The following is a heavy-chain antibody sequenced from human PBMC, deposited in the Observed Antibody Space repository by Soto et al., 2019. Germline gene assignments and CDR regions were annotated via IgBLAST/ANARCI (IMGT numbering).Heavy chain of an antibody. Sequence: SVKVSCKASGGTFNSYTINWVRQAPGRGLEWVGQVVPTYDSVNYAENFQGRVTITADKSTKTAYMELTSLRSEDTALYFCASWRSYSGSYCFDYWGQGTLVTVSS. CDR2: VVPTYDSV. CDR1: GGTFNSYT. D-gene: IGHD1-26*01. CDR3: ASWRSYSGSYCFDY. J-gene: IGHJ4*02. V-gene: IGHV1-69*06.